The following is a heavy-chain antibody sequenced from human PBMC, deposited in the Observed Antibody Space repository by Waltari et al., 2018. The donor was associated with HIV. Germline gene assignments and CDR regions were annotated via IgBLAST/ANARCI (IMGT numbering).Heavy chain of an antibody. J-gene: IGHJ4*02. CDR2: INTKTGIP. CDR1: GYTFTHHS. D-gene: IGHD6-19*01. V-gene: IGHV7-4-1*02. CDR3: ARGKKQWPDY. Sequence: QVQLVQSGSELKKPGASVKVYCKTSGYTFTHHSVNWVRQAPGQGLEWMGWINTKTGIPTYAQDFTGRFVFSLDTSVTTAYLQINNLKPEDTSLYFCARGKKQWPDYWGQGTLVTVSS.